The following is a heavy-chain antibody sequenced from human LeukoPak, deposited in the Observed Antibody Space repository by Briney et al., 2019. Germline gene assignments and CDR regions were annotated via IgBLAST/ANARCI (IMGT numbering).Heavy chain of an antibody. V-gene: IGHV3-23*01. J-gene: IGHJ3*02. CDR1: GFRFSNYA. D-gene: IGHD3-22*01. Sequence: GGSLRLSCAASGFRFSNYAMSWVRQAPGKGLEWVSAISGRSGSTYYADSVKGRFTISRDNSKSTLYLQMNSLRAEDTAVYYCAKSYDTSGYGSYDAFDIWGQGTMVTVSS. CDR3: AKSYDTSGYGSYDAFDI. CDR2: ISGRSGST.